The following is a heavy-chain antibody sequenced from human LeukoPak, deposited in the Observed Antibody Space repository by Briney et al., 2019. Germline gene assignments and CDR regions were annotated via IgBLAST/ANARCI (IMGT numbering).Heavy chain of an antibody. Sequence: GESLKISCKASGYRFTSYWIGWVLQMPGKGLEWVGIIYPSDSDARYSPSFQGQVTISADKSINTAYLQWSSLKASDTAMYYCGKRNYDFLAGYYNDYFDYWGQGTLVPV. CDR3: GKRNYDFLAGYYNDYFDY. D-gene: IGHD3-9*01. CDR2: IYPSDSDA. J-gene: IGHJ4*02. CDR1: GYRFTSYW. V-gene: IGHV5-51*01.